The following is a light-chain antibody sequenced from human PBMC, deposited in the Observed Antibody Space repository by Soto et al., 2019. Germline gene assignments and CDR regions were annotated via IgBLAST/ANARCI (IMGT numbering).Light chain of an antibody. V-gene: IGKV1-39*01. CDR3: QQSYSTLSIT. J-gene: IGKJ5*01. CDR2: AAS. CDR1: QSISSS. Sequence: DIQMTQAPSTLSASVGDRVTITCRASQSISSSLAWYQQRPGKAPKLLIYAASSLQSGVPSRFSGSGSGTDFTLTISSLQPEDFATYYCQQSYSTLSITFGQGTRLE.